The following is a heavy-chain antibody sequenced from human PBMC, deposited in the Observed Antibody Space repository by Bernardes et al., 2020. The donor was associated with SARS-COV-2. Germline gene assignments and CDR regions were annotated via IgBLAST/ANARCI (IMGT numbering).Heavy chain of an antibody. V-gene: IGHV3-23*01. Sequence: GGSLRLSCAASGFTFSSYAMSWVRQAPGKGLEWVSAISGSGGSTYYADSVKGRFTISRDNSKNTLYLQMNGLRAEDTAIYYCAKDVMEMATMMASYCFDYWGQGTLVTVSS. D-gene: IGHD5-12*01. CDR1: GFTFSSYA. J-gene: IGHJ4*02. CDR3: AKDVMEMATMMASYCFDY. CDR2: ISGSGGST.